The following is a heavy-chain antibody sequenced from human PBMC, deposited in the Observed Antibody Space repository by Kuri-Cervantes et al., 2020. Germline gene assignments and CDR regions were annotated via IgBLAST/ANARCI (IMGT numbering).Heavy chain of an antibody. CDR1: GFTFTSSA. D-gene: IGHD3-3*01. V-gene: IGHV1-46*01. CDR3: ARAAAYDFWSGTSPWFDP. Sequence: ASVKVSCKASGFTFTSSAMQWVRQAPGQGLEWMGIINPSGGSTSYAQKFQGRVTMTRDTSTSTVYMELSSLRSDDTAVYYCARAAAYDFWSGTSPWFDPWGQGTLVTVSS. J-gene: IGHJ5*02. CDR2: INPSGGST.